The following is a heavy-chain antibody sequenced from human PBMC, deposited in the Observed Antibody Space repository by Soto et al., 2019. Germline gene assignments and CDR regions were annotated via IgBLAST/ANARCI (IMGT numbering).Heavy chain of an antibody. CDR3: ARNSDHLRFLQWLLKSYFDY. CDR2: IKEDGSEK. CDR1: GFIFSNYW. Sequence: EVQLVESGGGLVQPGGSLRLSCAASGFIFSNYWLSWVRQVPGKGLEWVATIKEDGSEKYSVDSVKGRFTISRDNAKNSLYLQMNNLRAEDTAVYYCARNSDHLRFLQWLLKSYFDYWGQGTLVTVSS. V-gene: IGHV3-7*03. D-gene: IGHD3-3*01. J-gene: IGHJ4*02.